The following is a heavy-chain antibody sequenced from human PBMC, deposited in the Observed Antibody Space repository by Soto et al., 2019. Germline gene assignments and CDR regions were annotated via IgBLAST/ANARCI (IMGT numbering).Heavy chain of an antibody. CDR2: LYYSGNT. V-gene: IGHV4-59*01. CDR3: AIVWGVAERTFDY. J-gene: IGHJ4*02. Sequence: QVQLQESGPGVLKPSETLSLTCTVSGGSISPFYWSWVRQPPGTGLEWIGYLYYSGNTNYNPSRKSRVTISVDASKNQFSRRLTSVTAADTGVYYCAIVWGVAERTFDYLGQGTVVTVS. CDR1: GGSISPFY. D-gene: IGHD3-16*01.